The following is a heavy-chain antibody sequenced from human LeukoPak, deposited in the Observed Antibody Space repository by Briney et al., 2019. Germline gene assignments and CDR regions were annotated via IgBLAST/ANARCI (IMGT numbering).Heavy chain of an antibody. J-gene: IGHJ5*02. CDR2: IYYSGST. CDR3: AGHIAAAGKGAWFDP. CDR1: GGSISSYY. D-gene: IGHD6-13*01. V-gene: IGHV4-59*08. Sequence: SETLSLTCTVSGGSISSYYWSWIRQPPGKGLEWIGYIYYSGSTNYNPSLKSRVTISVDTSKNQFSLKLSSVTAADTAVYYCAGHIAAAGKGAWFDPWGQGTLVTVSS.